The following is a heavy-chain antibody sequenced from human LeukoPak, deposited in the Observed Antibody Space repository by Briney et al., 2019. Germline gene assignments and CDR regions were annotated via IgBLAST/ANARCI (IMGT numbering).Heavy chain of an antibody. Sequence: GGSLRLSCAASGLTVSSNYMSWVRQAPGKGLEWVSVIYSGGSTYYADSVKGRFTVSRDNSKNTLSLQMNSLRAEDTAVYYCARDSDSTGGYDYWGQGTLVTVSS. J-gene: IGHJ4*02. V-gene: IGHV3-66*01. D-gene: IGHD5-12*01. CDR1: GLTVSSNY. CDR3: ARDSDSTGGYDY. CDR2: IYSGGST.